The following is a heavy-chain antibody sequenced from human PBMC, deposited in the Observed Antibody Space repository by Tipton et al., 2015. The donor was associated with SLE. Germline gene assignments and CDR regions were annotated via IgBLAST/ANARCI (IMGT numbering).Heavy chain of an antibody. CDR1: GGSISSYY. D-gene: IGHD4-11*01. CDR3: AREFLNPVTTVHYYFDL. J-gene: IGHJ2*01. Sequence: TLSLTCTVSGGSISSYYWSWIRQPAGGGLEWIERIYTNANTNYNTSPKSRVTMSVDTSKNHFSLKLISVTAADTAVYYCAREFLNPVTTVHYYFDLWGRGTLVTVSS. V-gene: IGHV4-4*07. CDR2: IYTNANT.